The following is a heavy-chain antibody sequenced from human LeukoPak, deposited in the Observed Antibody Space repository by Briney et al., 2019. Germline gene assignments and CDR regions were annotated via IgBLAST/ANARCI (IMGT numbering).Heavy chain of an antibody. V-gene: IGHV1-18*04. D-gene: IGHD3-10*01. CDR1: GYTFTSYG. CDR2: ISAYNGNT. Sequence: ASVKVSFKASGYTFTSYGISWVRQAPGQGLEWMGWISAYNGNTNYAQKLQGRVTMTTDTSTSTAYMELRSLRSDDTAVYYCARDRGCLYGSGSYCWFDPWGQGTLVTVSS. J-gene: IGHJ5*02. CDR3: ARDRGCLYGSGSYCWFDP.